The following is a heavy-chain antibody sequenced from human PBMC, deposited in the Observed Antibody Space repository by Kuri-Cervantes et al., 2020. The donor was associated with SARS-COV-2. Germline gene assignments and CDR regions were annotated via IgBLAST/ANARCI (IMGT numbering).Heavy chain of an antibody. CDR1: GYSISSGYY. CDR2: VYHGGGT. D-gene: IGHD3-3*01. Sequence: SETLSLTCAVSGYSISSGYYWGWIRQPPGKGLEWIGSVYHGGGTYYNPSLKSRVAISVDTSKNHFSLKLTSVAAADTAVYYCARQSTSAITIFGVVINGGWFDPWGQGTLVTVSS. V-gene: IGHV4-38-2*01. J-gene: IGHJ5*02. CDR3: ARQSTSAITIFGVVINGGWFDP.